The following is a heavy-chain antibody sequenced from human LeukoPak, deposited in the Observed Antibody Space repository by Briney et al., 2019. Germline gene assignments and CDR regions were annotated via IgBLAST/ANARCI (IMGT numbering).Heavy chain of an antibody. CDR2: IRSKTYGGTT. CDR1: GFTFGDYA. CDR3: TRDSLLIFPAYFYYMDV. J-gene: IGHJ6*03. V-gene: IGHV3-49*04. Sequence: PGGSLRLSCTTSGFTFGDYAMSWVRQAPGKGLEWVGFIRSKTYGGTTEYAASVKGRFTISRDDSKGIAFLQMNSLKTEDTAVYYCTRDSLLIFPAYFYYMDVWGKGTAVTVSS. D-gene: IGHD3-9*01.